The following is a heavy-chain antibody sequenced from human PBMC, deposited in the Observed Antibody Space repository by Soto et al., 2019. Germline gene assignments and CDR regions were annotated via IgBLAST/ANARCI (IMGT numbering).Heavy chain of an antibody. CDR2: IQSYGSNYAK. Sequence: EVQLVESGGGLAQPGGSLRLSCAASGFNFSPYWMNWVRQAPGKGLEWVSRIQSYGSNYAKSYADSVKGRFTISRDNAKNMLYLQRNSLRAEDTAVYFCARDRGAPDAFDIWGQGTMVTVSS. CDR3: ARDRGAPDAFDI. J-gene: IGHJ3*02. CDR1: GFNFSPYW. V-gene: IGHV3-74*01. D-gene: IGHD3-10*01.